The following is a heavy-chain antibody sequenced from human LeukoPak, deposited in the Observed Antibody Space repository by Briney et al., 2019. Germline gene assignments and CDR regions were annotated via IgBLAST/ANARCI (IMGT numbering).Heavy chain of an antibody. V-gene: IGHV1-69*05. CDR1: GGTFSSYA. CDR3: ARASDTAMVNNYYYYMDV. CDR2: IIPIFGTA. D-gene: IGHD5-18*01. J-gene: IGHJ6*03. Sequence: ASVKVSCKASGGTFSSYAISWVRQAPGQGLEWMGGIIPIFGTANYAQKFQGRVTITTDESTSTAYMELSSLRSEDTAVYYCARASDTAMVNNYYYYMDVWGKGTRVTVSS.